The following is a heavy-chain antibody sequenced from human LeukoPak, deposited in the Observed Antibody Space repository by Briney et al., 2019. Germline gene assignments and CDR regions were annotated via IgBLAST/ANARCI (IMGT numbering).Heavy chain of an antibody. CDR3: ARVRYCGGDCP. D-gene: IGHD2-21*02. J-gene: IGHJ5*02. CDR2: VHYSGTT. Sequence: PSETLSLTCTVSDGSITNYDWSWVRQPPGKGLEFIGHVHYSGTTNYNPSLRSRVTISIDTSKNQFSLKLSSVTAADTAVYYCARVRYCGGDCPWGQGTLVTVSS. CDR1: DGSITNYD. V-gene: IGHV4-59*12.